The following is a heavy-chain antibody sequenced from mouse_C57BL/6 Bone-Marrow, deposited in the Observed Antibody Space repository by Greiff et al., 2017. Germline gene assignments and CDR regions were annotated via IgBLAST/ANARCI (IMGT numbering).Heavy chain of an antibody. V-gene: IGHV1-81*01. CDR2: IYPRSGNT. J-gene: IGHJ3*01. CDR1: GYTFTSYG. Sequence: VQLQQSGAELARPGASVKLSCTASGYTFTSYGISWVKQRTGQGLEWIGEIYPRSGNTYYNEKFKGKATLTADKSSSTAYMELRSLTSEDSAVYFCASLAWFAYWGQGTLVTVSA. CDR3: ASLAWFAY.